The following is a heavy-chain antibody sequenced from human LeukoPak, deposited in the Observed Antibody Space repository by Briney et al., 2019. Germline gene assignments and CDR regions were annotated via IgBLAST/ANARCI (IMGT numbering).Heavy chain of an antibody. J-gene: IGHJ5*02. Sequence: SETLSLTCTVSAGSISSYYWSWIRQPPGKGLEWIGYIYYSGSTNYNPSLKSRVTVSVDTSKNQYSLKLSSVTAADTAVYYCERDRVAVAGQYQNWFDPWGQGTLVTVSS. CDR1: AGSISSYY. V-gene: IGHV4-59*01. D-gene: IGHD6-19*01. CDR3: ERDRVAVAGQYQNWFDP. CDR2: IYYSGST.